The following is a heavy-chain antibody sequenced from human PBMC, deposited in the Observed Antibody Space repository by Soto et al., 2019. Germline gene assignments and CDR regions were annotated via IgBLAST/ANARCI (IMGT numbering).Heavy chain of an antibody. CDR3: ARVGRDYSNYDFQH. D-gene: IGHD4-4*01. Sequence: SETLSLTCTVSGGSISSYYWSWIRQPPGKGLEWIGYIYYSGSTNYNPSLKSRVTISVDTSKNQFSLKLSSVTAADTAVYYCARVGRDYSNYDFQHWGQGTLVTVSS. V-gene: IGHV4-59*01. CDR2: IYYSGST. CDR1: GGSISSYY. J-gene: IGHJ1*01.